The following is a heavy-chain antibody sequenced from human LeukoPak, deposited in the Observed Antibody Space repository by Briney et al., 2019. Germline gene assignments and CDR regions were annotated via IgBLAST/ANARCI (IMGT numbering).Heavy chain of an antibody. D-gene: IGHD3-3*02. CDR1: GYIFTNYG. J-gene: IGHJ5*02. CDR3: ARDSVLGAPYTDH. CDR2: ISDHNGTP. V-gene: IGHV1-18*01. Sequence: ASVKVSCKASGYIFTNYGISWARQAPGQGLEWMGWISDHNGTPNYAQKFEGRATMTTETSTSTAYLELTSLTSDDTAVYYCARDSVLGAPYTDHWGQGTLVTVSS.